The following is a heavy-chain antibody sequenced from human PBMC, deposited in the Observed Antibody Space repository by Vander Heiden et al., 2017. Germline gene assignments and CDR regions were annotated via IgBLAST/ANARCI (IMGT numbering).Heavy chain of an antibody. Sequence: QVQLVESGGGVVQPAWSLSLLCSASGFTFCSCGMPRVRQAPGKGLEWVAVIAYDGSNEYYADSVEGRFTISRDNSKNTLYLQMNSLRAEDTAVYYCARGGPLLVRYFFDYWGQGTLVTVSS. CDR2: IAYDGSNE. D-gene: IGHD3-9*01. CDR3: ARGGPLLVRYFFDY. V-gene: IGHV3-30*03. J-gene: IGHJ4*02. CDR1: GFTFCSCG.